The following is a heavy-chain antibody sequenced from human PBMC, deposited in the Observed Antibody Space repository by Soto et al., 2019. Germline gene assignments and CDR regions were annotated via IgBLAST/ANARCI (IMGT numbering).Heavy chain of an antibody. J-gene: IGHJ3*02. V-gene: IGHV4-34*01. CDR3: ARVERGTATTVVDAFDI. D-gene: IGHD1-1*01. Sequence: QVQLQQWGAGLLKPSETLSLTCAVYGGFVSSGSYYWSWIRQPPGKGLEWIGEMSHSGGTHFNPPLKSRVTISVDTSKNQFSLKMSSVTAADTALYYCARVERGTATTVVDAFDIWVPGTMVTVSS. CDR2: MSHSGGT. CDR1: GGFVSSGSYY.